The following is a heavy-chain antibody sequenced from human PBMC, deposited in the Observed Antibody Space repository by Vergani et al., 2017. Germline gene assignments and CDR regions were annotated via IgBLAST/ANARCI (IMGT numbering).Heavy chain of an antibody. D-gene: IGHD6-19*01. CDR2: IYPGDSDT. Sequence: EVQLVQSGAEVKKPGESLKISCKGSGYSFTSYWIGWVRQMPGKLLEWMGIIYPGDSDTRYRPSFQGQVTISAAKSISTAYLQWSSLKSSDTGMYYCARLRPPASRYSSGWLSDYSALENRYYFDYWGQGTLVTVSS. CDR1: GYSFTSYW. V-gene: IGHV5-51*01. CDR3: ARLRPPASRYSSGWLSDYSALENRYYFDY. J-gene: IGHJ4*02.